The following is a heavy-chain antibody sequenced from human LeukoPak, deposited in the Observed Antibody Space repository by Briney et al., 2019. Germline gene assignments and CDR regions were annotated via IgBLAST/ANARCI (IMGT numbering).Heavy chain of an antibody. Sequence: SVKVSFKASGGTFSIYAISWVRQAPGQGREWMGGIIPIFGTANYTQKFQGRVTITADESTSTAYMELSSLRSEDTAVYYCARGMWTNSYGLFDYWGQGTLVTVSS. CDR3: ARGMWTNSYGLFDY. V-gene: IGHV1-69*01. CDR2: IIPIFGTA. J-gene: IGHJ4*02. D-gene: IGHD5-18*01. CDR1: GGTFSIYA.